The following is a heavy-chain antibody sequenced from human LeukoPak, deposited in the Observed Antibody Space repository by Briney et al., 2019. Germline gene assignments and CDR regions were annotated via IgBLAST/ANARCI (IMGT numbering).Heavy chain of an antibody. J-gene: IGHJ4*02. CDR2: IIPIFGTA. CDR1: GGTFSSYA. Sequence: SVKVSCKASGGTFSSYAISWVGQAPGQGLEWMGGIIPIFGTANYAQKFQGRVTVTADKSTSTAYMELSSLRSEDTAVYYCARDRVGYSYGPFDYWGQGTLVTVSS. CDR3: ARDRVGYSYGPFDY. V-gene: IGHV1-69*06. D-gene: IGHD5-18*01.